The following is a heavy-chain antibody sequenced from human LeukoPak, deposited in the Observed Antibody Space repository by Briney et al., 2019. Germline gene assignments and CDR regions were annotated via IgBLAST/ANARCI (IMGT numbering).Heavy chain of an antibody. D-gene: IGHD5-12*01. CDR2: INPNSGGT. J-gene: IGHJ6*03. V-gene: IGHV1-2*02. CDR3: ARAHIVTTITDYYYMDV. CDR1: GYTFTGYY. Sequence: GASVKVSCKASGYTFTGYYMHWVRQAPGQGLEWMGWINPNSGGTNYAQKFQGRVTMTRNTSMSTAYMELSSLRSEDTAVYYCARAHIVTTITDYYYMDVWGKGTTVTVSS.